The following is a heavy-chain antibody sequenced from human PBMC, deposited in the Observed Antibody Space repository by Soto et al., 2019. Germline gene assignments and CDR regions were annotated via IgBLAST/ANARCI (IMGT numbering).Heavy chain of an antibody. J-gene: IGHJ5*02. CDR2: FYSSGSI. CDR3: ARMYSSGSGWFHP. CDR1: GYFIGAGGYY. V-gene: IGHV4-31*03. D-gene: IGHD6-19*01. Sequence: SETLSLTCFVSGYFIGAGGYYWSWIRHHPGKGLEWIGSFYSSGSIIYNPSLRSRVSITGDMSTNQFSMSLTSVTAADTARYYCARMYSSGSGWFHPWGQGTLVTVSS.